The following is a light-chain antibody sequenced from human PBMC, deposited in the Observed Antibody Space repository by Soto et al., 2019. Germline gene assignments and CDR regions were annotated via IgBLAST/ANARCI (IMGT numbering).Light chain of an antibody. J-gene: IGKJ4*01. V-gene: IGKV3-11*01. CDR1: QSVSSY. CDR2: DVS. CDR3: QQPSNWPLT. Sequence: EIVLTQSPATLSLSPGERATLSCRASQSVSSYLAWYQQKPGQAPRLLIYDVSNRATGIPARFSGSGSGTDFTLTISSLEPEDFALYYCQQPSNWPLTFGGGTKVEIK.